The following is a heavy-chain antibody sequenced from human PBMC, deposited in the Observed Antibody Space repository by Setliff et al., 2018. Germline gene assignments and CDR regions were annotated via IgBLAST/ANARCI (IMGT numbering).Heavy chain of an antibody. CDR1: GFDFSSYG. V-gene: IGHV3-30*02. D-gene: IGHD3-16*01. J-gene: IGHJ4*02. CDR2: IRYDSSTR. Sequence: GGSLRLSCVASGFDFSSYGMHWVRQAPGKGLEWVTLIRYDSSTRHYADSVKGRFSVSRDNSRNTLYLQMNSLRVEDTAVYYCAKGGTHESDYWGQGTLVTVSS. CDR3: AKGGTHESDY.